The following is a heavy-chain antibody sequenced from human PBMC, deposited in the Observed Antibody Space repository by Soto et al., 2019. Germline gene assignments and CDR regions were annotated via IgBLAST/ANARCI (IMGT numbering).Heavy chain of an antibody. D-gene: IGHD1-26*01. CDR3: ASVNRPVKWDSRYYGMDV. CDR1: GGTFSSYA. CDR2: IIPIFGTA. J-gene: IGHJ6*02. Sequence: GASVKVSCKASGGTFSSYAISWVRQAPGQGLEWMGGIIPIFGTANYAQKFQGRVTITADESTSTAYMELSSLRSEDTAVYYCASVNRPVKWDSRYYGMDVWGQGTTVTV. V-gene: IGHV1-69*13.